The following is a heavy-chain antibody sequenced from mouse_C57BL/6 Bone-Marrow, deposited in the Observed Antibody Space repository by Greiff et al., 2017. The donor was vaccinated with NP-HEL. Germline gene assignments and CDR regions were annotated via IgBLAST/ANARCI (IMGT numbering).Heavy chain of an antibody. CDR3: ARRPLTVYWYVDV. D-gene: IGHD4-1*01. CDR2: ISSGGSYT. J-gene: IGHJ1*03. V-gene: IGHV5-6*01. Sequence: EVQRVESGGDLVKPGGSLKLSCAASGFTFSSYGMSWVRQTPDKRLEWVATISSGGSYTYYPDSVKGRFTISRDNAKNTLYLQMSSLKSEDTAMYYCARRPLTVYWYVDVWGTGTTVTVSS. CDR1: GFTFSSYG.